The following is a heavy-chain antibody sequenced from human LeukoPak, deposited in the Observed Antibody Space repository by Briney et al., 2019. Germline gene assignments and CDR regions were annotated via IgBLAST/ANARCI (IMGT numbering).Heavy chain of an antibody. CDR1: GFTFSSYA. J-gene: IGHJ4*02. D-gene: IGHD2-21*02. CDR3: AKDSTASCYSPLDY. CDR2: ISDSGGST. Sequence: QSGGSLRLSCAASGFTFSSYAMSWVRQAPGKGLEWVSSISDSGGSTYYTDSVKGRFTISRDNSKNTLYLQMNSLRAEDTAVYYCAKDSTASCYSPLDYWGQGTLVTVSS. V-gene: IGHV3-23*01.